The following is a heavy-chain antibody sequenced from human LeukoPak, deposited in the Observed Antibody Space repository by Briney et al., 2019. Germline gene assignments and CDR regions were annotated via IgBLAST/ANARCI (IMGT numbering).Heavy chain of an antibody. Sequence: PGGSLRLSCAASGFTFSSYWMSWVRQAPGKGLEWVAVISYDGSNKYYADSVKGRFTISRDNSKSTLYLQMNSLRAEDTAVYYCASGYYDFWSGYYLGGFDYWGQGTLVTVSS. CDR2: ISYDGSNK. J-gene: IGHJ4*02. V-gene: IGHV3-30*01. CDR1: GFTFSSYW. D-gene: IGHD3-3*01. CDR3: ASGYYDFWSGYYLGGFDY.